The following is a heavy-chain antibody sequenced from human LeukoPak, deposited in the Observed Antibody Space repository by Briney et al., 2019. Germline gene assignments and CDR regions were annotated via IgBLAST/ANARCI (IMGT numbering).Heavy chain of an antibody. CDR3: ARADSSSSCYFYYYMDV. CDR2: IYSDGST. CDR1: GVSISSSSYY. D-gene: IGHD6-6*01. J-gene: IGHJ6*03. Sequence: SEALSFPCTVAGVSISSSSYYWGWIRQPPGKGLEWIGSIYSDGSTYYNSSLKSRVTISIDTSKNQFSLKLSSVTAADTAVYYCARADSSSSCYFYYYMDVWGKGTTVTVSS. V-gene: IGHV4-39*01.